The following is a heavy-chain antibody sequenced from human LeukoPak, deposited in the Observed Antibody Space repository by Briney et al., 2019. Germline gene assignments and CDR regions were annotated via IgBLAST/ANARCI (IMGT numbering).Heavy chain of an antibody. J-gene: IGHJ4*02. CDR2: IYYSGST. Sequence: SETLSLTCTVSGGSISSYYWSWIRQSPGKGLEWIGYIYYSGSTNYNPSLKSRVTISVDTSKNQFSLKLSSVTAADTAVYYCARRKGYCSGGSCYEYYFDYWGQGTLVTVSS. D-gene: IGHD2-15*01. CDR1: GGSISSYY. CDR3: ARRKGYCSGGSCYEYYFDY. V-gene: IGHV4-59*12.